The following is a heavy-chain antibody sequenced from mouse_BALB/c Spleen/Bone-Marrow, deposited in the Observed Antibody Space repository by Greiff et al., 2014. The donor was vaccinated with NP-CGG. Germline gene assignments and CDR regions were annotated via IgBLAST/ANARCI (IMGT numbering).Heavy chain of an antibody. Sequence: EVKLVESGGGLVQPGGSLKVSCAASGFDFSRFWMSWVRQAPGKGLEWIGEINPDSSTINYTPSLKDKFIISRDSAKNTLYLQMSKVRSEDTALYYCARRYGSSYRYWYSDVWGAGTTVTVSS. V-gene: IGHV4-1*02. J-gene: IGHJ1*01. CDR3: ARRYGSSYRYWYSDV. CDR2: INPDSSTI. D-gene: IGHD1-1*01. CDR1: GFDFSRFW.